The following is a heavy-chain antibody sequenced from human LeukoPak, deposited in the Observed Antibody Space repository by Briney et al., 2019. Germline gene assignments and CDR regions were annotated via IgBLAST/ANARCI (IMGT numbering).Heavy chain of an antibody. CDR3: ARGDYSLDY. CDR1: GLTFSRYW. Sequence: PGGSLRLSCAASGLTFSRYWMHWVRHAPGKGLVWVSLIHSDGRSTSYADSVRGRFTISRDNAKNTLYLQMISLRAEDTAVYYCARGDYSLDYRGQGTLVTVSS. CDR2: IHSDGRST. J-gene: IGHJ4*02. V-gene: IGHV3-74*01. D-gene: IGHD4-11*01.